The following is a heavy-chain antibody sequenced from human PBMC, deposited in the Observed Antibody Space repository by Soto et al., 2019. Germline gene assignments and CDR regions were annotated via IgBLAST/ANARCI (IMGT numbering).Heavy chain of an antibody. CDR2: MNPNSGNT. D-gene: IGHD3-10*01. CDR3: ARGGRGSVKLLWFGELLWHAFDI. V-gene: IGHV1-8*01. Sequence: ASVKVSCKASGYTFTSYDINWVRQATGQGLEWMGWMNPNSGNTGYAQKFQGRVTMTRNTSISTAYMELSSLRSEDTAVYYCARGGRGSVKLLWFGELLWHAFDIWGQGTMVTVSS. J-gene: IGHJ3*02. CDR1: GYTFTSYD.